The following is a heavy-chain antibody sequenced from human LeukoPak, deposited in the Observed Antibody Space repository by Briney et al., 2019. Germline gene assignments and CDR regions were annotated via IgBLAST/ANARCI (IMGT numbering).Heavy chain of an antibody. Sequence: PGGSLRLSCAASGFTFSSYAMSWVRQAPGKGLEWVSAISGGGGSTYYADSVKGRFTISRDNSKNTLYLQMNSLRAEDTAVYYCAKDGLYSSGWYDTFDYWGQGTLVTVSS. J-gene: IGHJ4*02. V-gene: IGHV3-23*01. CDR2: ISGGGGST. D-gene: IGHD6-19*01. CDR3: AKDGLYSSGWYDTFDY. CDR1: GFTFSSYA.